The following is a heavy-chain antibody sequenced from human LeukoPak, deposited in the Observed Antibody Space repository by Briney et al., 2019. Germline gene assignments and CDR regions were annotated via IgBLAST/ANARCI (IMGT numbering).Heavy chain of an antibody. CDR1: GFTVSSNY. CDR3: ARRGYGDYAPFDY. V-gene: IGHV3-66*04. J-gene: IGHJ4*02. D-gene: IGHD4-17*01. CDR2: IYSGGNT. Sequence: PGGSLRLSCAVSGFTVSSNYMTWVRQAPGEGLEWVSVIYSGGNTYYADSVKGRFTISRDNFKNTLYLQMNNLRAEDSAVYFCARRGYGDYAPFDYWGQGTPVTVSS.